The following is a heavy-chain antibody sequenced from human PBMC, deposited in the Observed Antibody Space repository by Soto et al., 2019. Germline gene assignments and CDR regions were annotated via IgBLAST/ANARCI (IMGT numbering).Heavy chain of an antibody. CDR2: ISTTSTYT. CDR3: ARDDGLSSTNVKAFDI. V-gene: IGHV3-21*01. D-gene: IGHD2-2*01. CDR1: GFTFSRYY. Sequence: PGGSLRLSCAASGFTFSRYYINLVRQAPGKGLEWVSSISTTSTYTHYADSLKGRFTISRDNAKKLLYLQMDSLRAEDTAVYYCARDDGLSSTNVKAFDIWGQGTKVTVSS. J-gene: IGHJ3*02.